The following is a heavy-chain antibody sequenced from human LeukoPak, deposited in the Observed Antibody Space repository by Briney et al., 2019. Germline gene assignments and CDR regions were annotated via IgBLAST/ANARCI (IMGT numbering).Heavy chain of an antibody. V-gene: IGHV3-30*04. CDR3: ARVPIVVVAYFDY. J-gene: IGHJ4*02. CDR1: GFTFSSYA. D-gene: IGHD2-15*01. CDR2: ISYDGSNK. Sequence: PGTSLRLSCAASGFTFSSYAMHWVRQAPGKGLEWVAVISYDGSNKYYADSVKGRFTISRDNSKNTLYLQMNSLRAEDTAVYYCARVPIVVVAYFDYWGQGTLVTVSS.